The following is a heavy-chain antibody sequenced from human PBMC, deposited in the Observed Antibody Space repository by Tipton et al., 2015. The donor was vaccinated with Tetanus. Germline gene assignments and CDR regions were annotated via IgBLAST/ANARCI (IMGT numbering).Heavy chain of an antibody. J-gene: IGHJ4*02. Sequence: TLSLTCTVSGGSISSYYWSWIRQPPGKGLEWIGYIYYSGSTNYNPSLKSRVTISADTSKNQFSLKLSSVTAADTAVYYCARAGRIAAAWDYWGQGTLVTVSS. CDR1: GGSISSYY. D-gene: IGHD6-13*01. V-gene: IGHV4-59*01. CDR2: IYYSGST. CDR3: ARAGRIAAAWDY.